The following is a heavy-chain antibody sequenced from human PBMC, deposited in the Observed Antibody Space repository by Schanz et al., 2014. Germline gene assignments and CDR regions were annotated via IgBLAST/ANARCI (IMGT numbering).Heavy chain of an antibody. V-gene: IGHV1-46*03. D-gene: IGHD3-10*01. CDR1: GYTFSDYG. Sequence: VQLVQSGAEVKKPGASVKVSCKTSGYTFSDYGITWVRQAPGQGLEWMGIINPIGGSTTYAQKFRGAVTLTTDTSTDTAYLELTSLRSEDTAVYYCARGSPENMIRGELDYWGQGTLVTVSS. CDR2: INPIGGST. CDR3: ARGSPENMIRGELDY. J-gene: IGHJ4*02.